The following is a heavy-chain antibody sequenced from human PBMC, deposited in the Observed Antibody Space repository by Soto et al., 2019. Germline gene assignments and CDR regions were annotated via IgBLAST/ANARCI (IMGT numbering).Heavy chain of an antibody. CDR1: GFTCVDYA. CDR2: IRSKAYGGTT. D-gene: IGHD2-2*01. V-gene: IGHV3-49*03. J-gene: IGHJ6*02. Sequence: GGSLRLSCRASGFTCVDYAMSWFRQAPGKGLEWVGFIRSKAYGGTTEYAASVKGRFTISRDDSKSIAYLQMNSLKTEDTAVYYCATRYCSSTSCPVDSYYYGMDVWGQGTTVTVSS. CDR3: ATRYCSSTSCPVDSYYYGMDV.